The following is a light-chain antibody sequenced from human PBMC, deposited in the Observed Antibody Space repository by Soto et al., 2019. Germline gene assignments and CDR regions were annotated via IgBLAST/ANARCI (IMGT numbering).Light chain of an antibody. J-gene: IGLJ2*01. V-gene: IGLV2-14*01. CDR1: MRDVGAYNL. CDR2: EVR. Sequence: QSALTQPASVSGSAGQSITISCSGTMRDVGAYNLVSWYQQHPGTAPKLIIYEVRNRPSGISSRFSGSRSGNTASLTISGLQPEDEADYYCSSYTSSSTLVFGGGTQLTVL. CDR3: SSYTSSSTLV.